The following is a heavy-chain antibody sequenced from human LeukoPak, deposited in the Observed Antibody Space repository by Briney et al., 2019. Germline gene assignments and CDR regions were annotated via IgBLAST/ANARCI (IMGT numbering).Heavy chain of an antibody. V-gene: IGHV3-15*01. J-gene: IGHJ3*02. CDR1: GFTFSNAW. D-gene: IGHD6-13*01. Sequence: PGGSLRLSCAASGFTFSNAWMSWVRQAPGKGLEWVGRIKSKTDGGTTDYAAPVKGRFTISRDDSKSIAYQQMNSLKTEDTAVYYCTRVRIAAAGIDAFDIWGQGTMVTVSS. CDR3: TRVRIAAAGIDAFDI. CDR2: IKSKTDGGTT.